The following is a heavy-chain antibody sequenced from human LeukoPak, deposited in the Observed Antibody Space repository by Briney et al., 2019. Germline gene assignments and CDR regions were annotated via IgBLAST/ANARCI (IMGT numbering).Heavy chain of an antibody. CDR1: GFTVSSNY. J-gene: IGHJ4*02. CDR3: AKSDYYDSSGHPSSFEY. CDR2: IYSGGST. D-gene: IGHD3-22*01. Sequence: PGGSLRLSCAPSGFTVSSNYMSWARHAPGRGLEWVSVIYSGGSTYYADSVKGRFTISRDNSKNTLYLQMNSLRAEDTAVYYCAKSDYYDSSGHPSSFEYWGQGTLVTVSS. V-gene: IGHV3-53*01.